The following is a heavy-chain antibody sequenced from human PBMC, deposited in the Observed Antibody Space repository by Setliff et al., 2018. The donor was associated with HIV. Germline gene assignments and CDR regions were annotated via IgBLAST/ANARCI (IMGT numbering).Heavy chain of an antibody. J-gene: IGHJ3*02. CDR2: IYYSGST. CDR1: GYSISSSYY. V-gene: IGHV4-38-2*01. D-gene: IGHD1-1*01. CDR3: ARTKYDPSDAFDI. Sequence: SETLSLTCAVSGYSISSSYYWGWIRQPPGKGLEWIGNIYYSGSTYYNPSLKSRVTIPEDTSKNQLSLKVSSVTAADTAVYYCARTKYDPSDAFDIWGPGTMVTVSS.